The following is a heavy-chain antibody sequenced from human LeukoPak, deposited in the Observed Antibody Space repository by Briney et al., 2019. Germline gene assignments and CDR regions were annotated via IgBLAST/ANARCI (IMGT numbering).Heavy chain of an antibody. Sequence: SETLSLTCTVSDGPIRSSSYYWGWIRQPPGKGLEWIGTIYYSGSTYYNPSLRSRLTISVDTPKNQFSLSLSSVTAADTAVYYCARRDYYGSGTKGAFDIWGQGTMVTVSS. J-gene: IGHJ3*02. CDR2: IYYSGST. V-gene: IGHV4-39*01. CDR3: ARRDYYGSGTKGAFDI. CDR1: DGPIRSSSYY. D-gene: IGHD3-10*01.